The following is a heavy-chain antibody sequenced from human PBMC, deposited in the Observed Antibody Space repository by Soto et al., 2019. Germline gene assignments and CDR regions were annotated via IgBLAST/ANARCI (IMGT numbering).Heavy chain of an antibody. CDR3: AADPYDFWSGYPRPYGMDV. V-gene: IGHV1-24*01. Sequence: ASVKVSCKVSGYTLTELSMHWVRQAPGKGLEWMGGFDPEDGETYYAQKFQERVTITRDMSTSTAYMELSSLRSEDTAVYYCAADPYDFWSGYPRPYGMDVWGQGTTVTVSS. CDR1: GYTLTELS. CDR2: FDPEDGET. D-gene: IGHD3-3*01. J-gene: IGHJ6*02.